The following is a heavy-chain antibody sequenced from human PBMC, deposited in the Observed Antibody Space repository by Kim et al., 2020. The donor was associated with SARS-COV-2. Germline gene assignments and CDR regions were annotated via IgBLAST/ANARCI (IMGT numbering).Heavy chain of an antibody. V-gene: IGHV3-13*01. J-gene: IGHJ6*02. CDR3: ARVGYYGSGSGGMDV. Sequence: GSVKGRFTISRENAKNSLYLQMNSLRAWDTAVYYCARVGYYGSGSGGMDVWGQGTTVTVSS. D-gene: IGHD3-10*01.